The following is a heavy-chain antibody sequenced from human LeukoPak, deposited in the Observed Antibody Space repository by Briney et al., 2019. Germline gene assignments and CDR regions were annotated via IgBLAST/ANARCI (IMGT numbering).Heavy chain of an antibody. Sequence: GGSLRLSCAASGFTFSSYAMHWVRQAPGKGLEWVAVISYDGSNRYYADSVKGRFTISRDNSKNTLYLQMNSLRAEHTAVCYCARAQPHYPTYDMDVWGQGTTVTVSS. J-gene: IGHJ6*02. CDR3: ARAQPHYPTYDMDV. V-gene: IGHV3-30*04. CDR2: ISYDGSNR. CDR1: GFTFSSYA. D-gene: IGHD1-1*01.